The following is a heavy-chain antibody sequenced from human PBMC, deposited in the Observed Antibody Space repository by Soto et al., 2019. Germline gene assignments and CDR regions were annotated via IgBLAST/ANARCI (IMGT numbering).Heavy chain of an antibody. D-gene: IGHD5-12*01. J-gene: IGHJ6*02. Sequence: ASVKVSCKVSGYTLTELSMHWVRQAPGKGLEWMGGFDPEDGETIYAQKFQGRVTMTEDTSTDTAYMELSSLRSEDTAVYYCATDLVYSGYDYYYYGMDVWGQGTAVTV. V-gene: IGHV1-24*01. CDR2: FDPEDGET. CDR1: GYTLTELS. CDR3: ATDLVYSGYDYYYYGMDV.